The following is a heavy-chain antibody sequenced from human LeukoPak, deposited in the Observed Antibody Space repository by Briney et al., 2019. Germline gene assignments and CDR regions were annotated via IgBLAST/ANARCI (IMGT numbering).Heavy chain of an antibody. J-gene: IGHJ4*02. CDR1: GGSISSYY. CDR2: IYYSGST. Sequence: SETLSLTCPVSGGSISSYYWSWIRQPPGKGLEWIGYIYYSGSTNYNPSLKSRVTISVDTSKNQFSLKLSSVTAADTAVYYCARRGSYYDSSGYIYWGQGTLVTVSS. CDR3: ARRGSYYDSSGYIY. V-gene: IGHV4-59*12. D-gene: IGHD3-22*01.